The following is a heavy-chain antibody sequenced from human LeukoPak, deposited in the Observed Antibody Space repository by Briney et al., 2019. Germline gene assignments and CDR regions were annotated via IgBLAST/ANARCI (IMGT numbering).Heavy chain of an antibody. CDR3: ARDVGYCSSTSCRDY. J-gene: IGHJ4*02. Sequence: ASVKVSCKASGYTFTGYYMHWVRQAPGQGLEWMGWINPNSGGTNCAQKFQGRVTMTRDTSISTAYMELSRLRSDDTAVYYCARDVGYCSSTSCRDYWGQGTLVTVSS. D-gene: IGHD2-2*01. CDR2: INPNSGGT. V-gene: IGHV1-2*02. CDR1: GYTFTGYY.